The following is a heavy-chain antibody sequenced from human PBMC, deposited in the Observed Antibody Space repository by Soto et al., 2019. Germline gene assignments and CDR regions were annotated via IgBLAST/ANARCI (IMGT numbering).Heavy chain of an antibody. J-gene: IGHJ4*02. D-gene: IGHD3-22*01. V-gene: IGHV3-64D*06. CDR1: RFTVSIYA. CDR3: VKGEYYYDSSGYYPFDY. CDR2: ISTNGGST. Sequence: GGSLRLSCSASRFTVSIYAMHWVRQAPGKGMEYVSSISTNGGSTHYADSVKGKFTISRDNSKNTLYLQMSSLIADDTAVYYCVKGEYYYDSSGYYPFDYWGQGT.